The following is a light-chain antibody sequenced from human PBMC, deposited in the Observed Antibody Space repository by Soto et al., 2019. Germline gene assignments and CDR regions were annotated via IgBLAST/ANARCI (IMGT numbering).Light chain of an antibody. Sequence: QSVLTXPPSASGTPGQRFTIPCSGSSSNIGSNYVYWYHQLPGTAPKLLIYRNNQRPSGVPDRFSGSKSGTPASLAISGLRSEDEADYYCAAWDDSLKVFGTGTKVTGL. CDR3: AAWDDSLKV. V-gene: IGLV1-47*01. CDR2: RNN. CDR1: SSNIGSNY. J-gene: IGLJ1*01.